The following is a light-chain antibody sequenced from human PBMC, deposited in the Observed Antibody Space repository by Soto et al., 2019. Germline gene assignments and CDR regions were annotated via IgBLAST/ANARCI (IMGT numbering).Light chain of an antibody. CDR3: QQVKTYPRT. J-gene: IGKJ4*01. V-gene: IGKV1-5*01. Sequence: DIQMTQSPSTLSASVGDRVTITCRASQSISSWLAWYQQKPGKAPKLLIYEESTLHSGVPSRFSGRKSGTQFTLTIDSLQPEDFATYYCQQVKTYPRTFGGVTKVDVK. CDR2: EES. CDR1: QSISSW.